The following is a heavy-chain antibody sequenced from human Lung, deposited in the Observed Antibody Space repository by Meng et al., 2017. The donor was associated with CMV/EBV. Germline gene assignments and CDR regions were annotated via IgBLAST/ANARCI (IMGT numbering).Heavy chain of an antibody. J-gene: IGHJ2*01. CDR2: ISGYNGDT. D-gene: IGHD5-24*01. CDR3: ARGEMADPSWYFDL. V-gene: IGHV1-18*04. CDR1: GYTFTNYG. Sequence: KASGYTFTNYGVTWVRQAPGQGLEWMGWISGYNGDTKYAQQFQGRVTLTTDTSTGTAYMELRSLRSDDTAIYFCARGEMADPSWYFDLWGRGTLVTVSS.